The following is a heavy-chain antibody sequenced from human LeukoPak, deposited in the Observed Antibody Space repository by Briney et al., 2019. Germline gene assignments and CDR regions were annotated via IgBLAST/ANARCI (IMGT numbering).Heavy chain of an antibody. CDR1: GGSFSGYY. Sequence: PSETLSLTCAVYGGSFSGYYWSWIRQPPGKGLEWIGEINHSGGTNYNPSLKSRVTISVDTSKNQFSLKLSSVTAADTAVYYCASSPRAPHFYDSSGTRGGYWGQGTLVTVSS. CDR3: ASSPRAPHFYDSSGTRGGY. CDR2: INHSGGT. D-gene: IGHD3-22*01. J-gene: IGHJ4*02. V-gene: IGHV4-34*01.